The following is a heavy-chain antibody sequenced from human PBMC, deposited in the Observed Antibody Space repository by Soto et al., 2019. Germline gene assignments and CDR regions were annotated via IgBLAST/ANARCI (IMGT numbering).Heavy chain of an antibody. V-gene: IGHV3-30*18. CDR2: IRNDGSNE. Sequence: HPGGSLRLSCAASGFTFSNYGMHWVRQAPGKGLEWVAVIRNDGSNEYYADSVKGRFTISRDNPKHTLYLQMSSLRAEDTAVYYCAKGPAGGDTHRSADYWGQGALVTVSS. CDR3: AKGPAGGDTHRSADY. CDR1: GFTFSNYG. J-gene: IGHJ4*02. D-gene: IGHD3-16*01.